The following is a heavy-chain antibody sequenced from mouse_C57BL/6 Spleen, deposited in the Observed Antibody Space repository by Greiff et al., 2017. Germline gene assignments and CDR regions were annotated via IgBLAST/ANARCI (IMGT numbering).Heavy chain of an antibody. V-gene: IGHV1-52*01. CDR2: IDPSDSET. Sequence: QVQLQQPGAELVRPGSSVKLSCKASGYTFTSYWMHWVKQRPIQGLEWIGNIDPSDSETHYNQKFKDKATLTVDKSSSTAYMQPSSLTSEDSAVYYCERGGVTTGEAWFAYWGQGTLVTVSA. CDR1: GYTFTSYW. D-gene: IGHD2-2*01. J-gene: IGHJ3*01. CDR3: ERGGVTTGEAWFAY.